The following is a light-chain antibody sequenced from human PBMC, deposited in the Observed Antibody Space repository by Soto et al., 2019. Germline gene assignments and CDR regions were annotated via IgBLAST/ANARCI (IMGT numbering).Light chain of an antibody. J-gene: IGLJ1*01. CDR3: AAWDDSLHGYV. CDR1: SSNIGRNT. CDR2: SNN. V-gene: IGLV1-44*01. Sequence: QSALTQPPSASGTPGQRVTISCSGSSSNIGRNTLSWYQQLPGTAPKLLIYSNNQRPSGVPDRFSGSESGASASLAISGLHSEYEADYYCAAWDDSLHGYVFGTGTKVTVL.